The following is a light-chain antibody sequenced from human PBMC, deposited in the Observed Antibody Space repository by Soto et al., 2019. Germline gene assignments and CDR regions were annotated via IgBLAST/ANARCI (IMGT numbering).Light chain of an antibody. J-gene: IGLJ3*02. Sequence: QSALTQPPSASGTPGQRVAISCSGSSSNIGSNYVYWYRQLPGTAPKLLIYTSNQRPSGVPDRFSGSKSGTSASLAISGLRSEDEADYYCAAWDDTLSGPVFGGGTKLTVL. V-gene: IGLV1-47*02. CDR3: AAWDDTLSGPV. CDR1: SSNIGSNY. CDR2: TSN.